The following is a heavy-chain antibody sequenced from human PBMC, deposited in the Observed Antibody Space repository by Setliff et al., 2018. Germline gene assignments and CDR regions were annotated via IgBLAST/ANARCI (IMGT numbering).Heavy chain of an antibody. J-gene: IGHJ5*02. CDR3: ARDARDFWSGYSSHEGFDP. D-gene: IGHD3-3*01. CDR2: INPSGGST. Sequence: ASVKVSCKASGYTFTSYYMHWVRQAPGQGLEWMGIINPSGGSTSHAQKFQGRVTMTRDTSTSTVYMELSSLRSEDTAVYYCARDARDFWSGYSSHEGFDPWGQGTLVTVSS. V-gene: IGHV1-46*01. CDR1: GYTFTSYY.